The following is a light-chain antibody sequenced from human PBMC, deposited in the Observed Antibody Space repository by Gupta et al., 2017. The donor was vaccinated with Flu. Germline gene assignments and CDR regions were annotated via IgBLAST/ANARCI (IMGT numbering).Light chain of an antibody. CDR1: QSISSW. V-gene: IGKV1-5*03. CDR3: QQYNLYSLT. CDR2: KAS. J-gene: IGKJ2*01. Sequence: IQMTQSPSTLSASVGDRVTITCRASQSISSWLAWYQQKPGKAPKLLIYKASSLESGVPSRFSGSGSGTEFTLTISSLQPDDFATYYCQQYNLYSLTFGQGTKLEIK.